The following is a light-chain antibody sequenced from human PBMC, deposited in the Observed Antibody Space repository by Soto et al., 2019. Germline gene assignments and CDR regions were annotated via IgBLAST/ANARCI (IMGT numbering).Light chain of an antibody. CDR3: CSYAGSSTYVV. CDR1: SSDVGGYNL. Sequence: QSALTQPASVSGSPGQSVTISCTGTSSDVGGYNLVSWYQQHPGKAPKLMIYEGSKRPSGVSNRFSGSKSGNTASLTIYVLQAADDADYYCCSYAGSSTYVVFGGGTKLTVL. CDR2: EGS. J-gene: IGLJ2*01. V-gene: IGLV2-23*01.